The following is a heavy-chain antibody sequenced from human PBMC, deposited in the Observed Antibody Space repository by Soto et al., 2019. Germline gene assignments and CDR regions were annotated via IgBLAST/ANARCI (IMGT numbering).Heavy chain of an antibody. J-gene: IGHJ3*02. CDR2: ISSSSSYI. D-gene: IGHD3-3*01. CDR3: ATFHYDFWSGYPYHDAFDI. Sequence: PGGSLRLSCAASGFTFSSYSMNWVRQAPGKGLEWVSSISSSSSYIYYADSVKGRFTISRDNAKNSLYLQMNSLRAEDTAVYYCATFHYDFWSGYPYHDAFDIWGQGTMVTVSS. V-gene: IGHV3-21*01. CDR1: GFTFSSYS.